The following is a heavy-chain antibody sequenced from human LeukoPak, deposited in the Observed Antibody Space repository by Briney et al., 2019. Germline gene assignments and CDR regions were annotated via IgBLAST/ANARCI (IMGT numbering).Heavy chain of an antibody. CDR1: GFTFSSYA. V-gene: IGHV3-30-3*01. Sequence: GSLRLSCAASGFTFSSYAMHWVRQAPGKGLEWVAVISYDGSNKYYADSVKGRFTISRDNSKNTLYLQMNSLRAEDTAVYYCARDLHKDYGDYVGYWGQGTLVTVSS. J-gene: IGHJ4*02. D-gene: IGHD4-17*01. CDR2: ISYDGSNK. CDR3: ARDLHKDYGDYVGY.